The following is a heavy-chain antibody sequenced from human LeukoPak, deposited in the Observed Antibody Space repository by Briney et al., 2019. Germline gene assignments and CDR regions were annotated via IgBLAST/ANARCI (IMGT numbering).Heavy chain of an antibody. Sequence: GGSLRLSCAASGFTFSDYYMSWIRQAPGKGLEWVSYISSSGSTIYYADSVKGRFTISRDNAKNSQYLQMNSLRAEDTAVYYCARDSGSYFMWFDPWGQGTLVTVSP. D-gene: IGHD1-26*01. V-gene: IGHV3-11*01. CDR3: ARDSGSYFMWFDP. J-gene: IGHJ5*02. CDR1: GFTFSDYY. CDR2: ISSSGSTI.